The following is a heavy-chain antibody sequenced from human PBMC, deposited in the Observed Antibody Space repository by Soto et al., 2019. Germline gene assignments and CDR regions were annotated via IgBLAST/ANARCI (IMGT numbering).Heavy chain of an antibody. V-gene: IGHV4-4*07. CDR3: ARGMTPPGAPAWYYFDS. D-gene: IGHD2-8*02. J-gene: IGHJ4*02. CDR1: GASITCTSY. CDR2: FSLSGTT. Sequence: KTSETLSLTCTVSGASITCTSYWSWIREPAGKGLEWIGRFSLSGTTNYNPSLRSRVTMSADVSKNQFPLRLTSVTAADTALYYCARGMTPPGAPAWYYFDSWGQGTLVTVSS.